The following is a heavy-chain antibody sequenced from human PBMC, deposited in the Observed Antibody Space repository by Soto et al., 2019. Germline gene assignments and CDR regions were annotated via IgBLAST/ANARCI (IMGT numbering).Heavy chain of an antibody. CDR2: IYYSGST. Sequence: SETLSLTCTVSGGPISSSSYYWGWIRQPPGKGLEWIGSIYYSGSTYYNPSLKSRVTISVDTSKNQFSLKLSSVTAADTAVYYCAILSTYYYDSSGTTAGYWGQGTLVTVSS. CDR1: GGPISSSSYY. D-gene: IGHD3-22*01. J-gene: IGHJ4*02. CDR3: AILSTYYYDSSGTTAGY. V-gene: IGHV4-39*01.